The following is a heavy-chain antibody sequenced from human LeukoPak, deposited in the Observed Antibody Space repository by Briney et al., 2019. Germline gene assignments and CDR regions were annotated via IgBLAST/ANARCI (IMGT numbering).Heavy chain of an antibody. CDR3: ARLCWGNQLAGFDS. V-gene: IGHV3-23*01. J-gene: IGHJ4*02. Sequence: PGGSLRLSCVASGFTFTNFAMTWVRQPPGKGLEWVSSITGSSGTTYDADSVRGRFTISRDVSKNTLYLQMNSLRAGDTAVCYCARLCWGNQLAGFDSWGQGTLVTVSS. CDR2: ITGSSGTT. D-gene: IGHD3-16*01. CDR1: GFTFTNFA.